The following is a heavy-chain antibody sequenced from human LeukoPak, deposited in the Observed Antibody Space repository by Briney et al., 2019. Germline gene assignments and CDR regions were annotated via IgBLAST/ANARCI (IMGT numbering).Heavy chain of an antibody. CDR2: IYHSGST. CDR3: ARGYWFDP. J-gene: IGHJ5*02. D-gene: IGHD3-10*01. V-gene: IGHV4-30-2*01. CDR1: GVSISSGDYS. Sequence: SETLSLTCAVSGVSISSGDYSWSWIRQPPGKGLEWIGYIYHSGSTNYNPSLKSRVTISVDTSKNQFSLKLSSVTAADTAVYYCARGYWFDPWGQGTLVTVSS.